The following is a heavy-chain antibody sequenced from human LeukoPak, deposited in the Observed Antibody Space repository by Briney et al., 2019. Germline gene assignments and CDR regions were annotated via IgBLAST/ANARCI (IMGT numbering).Heavy chain of an antibody. V-gene: IGHV4-39*01. J-gene: IGHJ4*02. D-gene: IGHD3-16*02. CDR1: GGSISSSSYY. CDR3: ARQTGGARDYVWGSYRIRFVDY. Sequence: SETLSLTCTVSGGSISSSSYYWGWIRQPPGKGLEWIGSIYYSGRTYYNQSLKSRVTISVDTSKNQFSLKLSSVTAADTAVYYCARQTGGARDYVWGSYRIRFVDYWGQGTLVTVSS. CDR2: IYYSGRT.